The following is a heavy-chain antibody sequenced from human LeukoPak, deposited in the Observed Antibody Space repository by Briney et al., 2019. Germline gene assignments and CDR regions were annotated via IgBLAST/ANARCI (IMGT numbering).Heavy chain of an antibody. CDR1: GGSISSYY. J-gene: IGHJ4*02. D-gene: IGHD3-22*01. CDR2: IYTSGST. V-gene: IGHV4-4*07. CDR3: ASSSGYYHFDY. Sequence: PSETLSPTCTVSGGSISSYYWSWIRQPAGKGLEWIGRIYTSGSTNYNPSLKSRVTMSVDTSKNQFSPKLSSVTAADTAVYYCASSSGYYHFDYWGQGTLVTVSS.